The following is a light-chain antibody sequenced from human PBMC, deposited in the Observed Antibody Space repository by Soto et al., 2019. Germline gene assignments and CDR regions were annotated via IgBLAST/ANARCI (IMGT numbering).Light chain of an antibody. J-gene: IGLJ1*01. CDR3: AAWDDSLNGYV. V-gene: IGLV1-44*01. CDR1: SSNIGSNT. CDR2: ANN. Sequence: QSVLTQPPSASGTPGQRVTISCSGRSSNIGSNTVNWYQQLPGTAPKLLIHANNQRPSGVPDRFSGSKSGTSDSLAISWLQSEEADYYCAAWDDSLNGYVFGTGTKLTVL.